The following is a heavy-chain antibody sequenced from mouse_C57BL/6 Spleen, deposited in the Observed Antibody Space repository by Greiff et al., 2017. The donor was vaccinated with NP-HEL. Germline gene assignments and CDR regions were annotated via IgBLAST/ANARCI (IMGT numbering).Heavy chain of an antibody. CDR2: ISYDGSN. J-gene: IGHJ3*01. D-gene: IGHD1-1*01. CDR1: GYSITSGYY. Sequence: EVKLVESGPGLVKPSQSLSLTCSVTGYSITSGYYWNWIRQFPGNKLEWMGYISYDGSNNYNPSLKNRISITRDTSKNQFFLKLNSVTTEDTATYYCAREPITTGFAYWGQGTLVTVSA. CDR3: AREPITTGFAY. V-gene: IGHV3-6*01.